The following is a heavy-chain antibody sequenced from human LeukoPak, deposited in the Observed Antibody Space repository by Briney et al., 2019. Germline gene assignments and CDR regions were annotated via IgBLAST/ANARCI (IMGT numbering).Heavy chain of an antibody. J-gene: IGHJ4*02. CDR2: INPKTGGT. Sequence: ASVKVSCKASGYTFTGYYMHRVRQASGQGLEWMGWINPKTGGTSYAQKFQGRVTMTRDTSISTVNMELSRLTSDDTAVYYCARATAENDHWGQGTLVTVPS. D-gene: IGHD1-14*01. V-gene: IGHV1-2*02. CDR3: ARATAENDH. CDR1: GYTFTGYY.